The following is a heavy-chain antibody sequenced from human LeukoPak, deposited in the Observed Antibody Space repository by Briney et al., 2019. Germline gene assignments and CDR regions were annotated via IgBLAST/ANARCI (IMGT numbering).Heavy chain of an antibody. CDR1: GFTFSNAW. D-gene: IGHD3-3*01. CDR2: IKSKTDGGTT. CDR3: TAAWLYYDFWSGYYHPASYDMDV. J-gene: IGHJ6*02. V-gene: IGHV3-15*01. Sequence: GGSLRPSCAASGFTFSNAWMSWVRQAPGKGLEWVGRIKSKTDGGTTDYAAPVKGRFTISREDSKNTLYLQMNSLKTEDTAVYYCTAAWLYYDFWSGYYHPASYDMDVWGQGTTVTVSS.